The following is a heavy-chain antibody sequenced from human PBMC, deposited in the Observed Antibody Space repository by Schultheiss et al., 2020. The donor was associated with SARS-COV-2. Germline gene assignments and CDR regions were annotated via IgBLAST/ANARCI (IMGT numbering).Heavy chain of an antibody. V-gene: IGHV3-21*01. D-gene: IGHD3-22*01. CDR3: ARSVVTIVVAYSDY. CDR2: ISSSSSYI. J-gene: IGHJ4*02. CDR1: GFTFSSYS. Sequence: GESLKISCAASGFTFSSYSMNWVRQAPGKGLEWVSSISSSSSYIYYADSVKGRFTISRDNSKNTLYLQMNSLRAEDTAVYYCARSVVTIVVAYSDYWGQGALVTVSS.